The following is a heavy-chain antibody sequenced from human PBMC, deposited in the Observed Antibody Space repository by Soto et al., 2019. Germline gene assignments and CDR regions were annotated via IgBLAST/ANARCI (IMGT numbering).Heavy chain of an antibody. D-gene: IGHD3-3*01. CDR3: ARDFGHGYYLDY. CDR1: GFSFSNYN. J-gene: IGHJ4*02. CDR2: ITDSSDTV. Sequence: EGSLRLSCVASGFSFSNYNMNWVRQAPGKWLEWVSYITDSSDTVHYADSVRGRFTISRDNAESSLYLQMNSLRDEDTAVYFCARDFGHGYYLDYWGRGTLVTVSS. V-gene: IGHV3-48*02.